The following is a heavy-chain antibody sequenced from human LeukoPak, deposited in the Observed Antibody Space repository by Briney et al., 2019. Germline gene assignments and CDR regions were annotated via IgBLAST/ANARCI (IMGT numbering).Heavy chain of an antibody. V-gene: IGHV4-59*12. Sequence: SETLSLTCTVSGGSISSYYWSWIRQPPGKELEWIGYIYYSGSTYYNPSLKSRVTISVDTSKNQFSLKLSSVTAADTAVYYCAREGLGYCSSTSCPNDAFDIWGQGTMVTVSS. CDR3: AREGLGYCSSTSCPNDAFDI. CDR2: IYYSGST. J-gene: IGHJ3*02. CDR1: GGSISSYY. D-gene: IGHD2-2*01.